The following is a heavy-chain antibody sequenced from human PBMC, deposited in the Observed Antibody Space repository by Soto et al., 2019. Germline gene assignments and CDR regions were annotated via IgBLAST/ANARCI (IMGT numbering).Heavy chain of an antibody. D-gene: IGHD5-18*01. Sequence: SETLSLTCTVSGGSISSYYWSWIRQPPGKGLEWIGYIYYSGSTNYNPSLKSRVTIHVDTSKNQFSLKLSSVTAADTAVYYCARGFGYSYGYTYFDYWGQGTLVTVSS. CDR3: ARGFGYSYGYTYFDY. CDR2: IYYSGST. CDR1: GGSISSYY. J-gene: IGHJ4*02. V-gene: IGHV4-59*01.